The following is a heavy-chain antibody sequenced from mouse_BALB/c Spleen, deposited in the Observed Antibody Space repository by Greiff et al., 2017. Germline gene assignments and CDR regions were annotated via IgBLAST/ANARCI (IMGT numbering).Heavy chain of an antibody. CDR3: ARDRGRNYLYYAMDY. Sequence: EVHLVESGGGLVKPGGSLKLSCAASGFTFSDYYMYWVRQTPEKRLEWVATISDGGSYTYYPDSVKGRFTISRDNAKNNLYLQMSSLKSEDTAMYYCARDRGRNYLYYAMDYWGQGTSVTVSS. D-gene: IGHD2-1*01. J-gene: IGHJ4*01. CDR1: GFTFSDYY. V-gene: IGHV5-4*02. CDR2: ISDGGSYT.